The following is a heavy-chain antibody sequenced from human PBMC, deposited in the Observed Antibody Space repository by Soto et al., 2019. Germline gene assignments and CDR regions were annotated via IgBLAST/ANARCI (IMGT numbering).Heavy chain of an antibody. CDR3: ATSNLGYCSSTSCPYDY. CDR2: FDPEDGET. CDR1: GYTLTELS. Sequence: GASVKVSCKVSGYTLTELSMHWVRQAPGKGLEWMGGFDPEDGETIYAQKFQGRVTMTEDTSTDTAYMELSSLRSEDTAVYYCATSNLGYCSSTSCPYDYWGQGTLVTVSS. V-gene: IGHV1-24*01. J-gene: IGHJ4*02. D-gene: IGHD2-2*01.